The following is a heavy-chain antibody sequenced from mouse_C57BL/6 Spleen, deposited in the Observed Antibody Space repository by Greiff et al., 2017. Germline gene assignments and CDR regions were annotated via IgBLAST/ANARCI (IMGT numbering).Heavy chain of an antibody. J-gene: IGHJ2*01. CDR3: ARGGSSGPDY. V-gene: IGHV1-69*01. CDR1: GYTFTSYW. D-gene: IGHD3-2*02. Sequence: QVQLQQPGAELVMPGASVKLSCKASGYTFTSYWMHWVKQRPGQGLEWIGEIDPSDSYTNYNQKFKGKSTLTVDKSSSTAYMQRSSLTSEDSAVYYCARGGSSGPDYWGQGTTLTVSS. CDR2: IDPSDSYT.